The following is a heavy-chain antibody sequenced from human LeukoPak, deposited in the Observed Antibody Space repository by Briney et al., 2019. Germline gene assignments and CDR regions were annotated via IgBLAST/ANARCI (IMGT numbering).Heavy chain of an antibody. CDR2: INHSGNT. CDR3: ARDVAAAQFDP. D-gene: IGHD6-6*01. J-gene: IGHJ5*02. V-gene: IGHV4-34*01. CDR1: GGSFSGYY. Sequence: KPSETLSLTCAVYGGSFSGYYWSWIRQPPGKGLEWIGEINHSGNTNYNPSLKSRVTISVDTSKNQSSLKLSSVTAADTAVYYCARDVAAAQFDPWGQGTLVTVSS.